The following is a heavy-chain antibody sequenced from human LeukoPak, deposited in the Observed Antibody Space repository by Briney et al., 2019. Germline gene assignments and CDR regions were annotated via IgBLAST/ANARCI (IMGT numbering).Heavy chain of an antibody. D-gene: IGHD2/OR15-2a*01. CDR3: AKDRGSSEYPGFDY. CDR1: GGSISSGGYY. Sequence: LSLTCTVSGGSISSGGYYWSWVRQAPGKGLEWVSAISGSGGSTYYADSVKGRFTISRDNSKNTLYLQMNSLRAEDTAVYYCAKDRGSSEYPGFDYWGQGTLVTVSS. J-gene: IGHJ4*02. CDR2: ISGSGGST. V-gene: IGHV3-23*01.